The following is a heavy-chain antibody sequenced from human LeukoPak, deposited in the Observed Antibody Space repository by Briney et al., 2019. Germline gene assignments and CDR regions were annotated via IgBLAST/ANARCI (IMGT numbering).Heavy chain of an antibody. Sequence: GGSLRLSCAASGFTFSNFWMNSVRQAPGKGREWVANIKQDGSVKHYVDSVKGRFTISRDNTKNSLYLQMTSLTADDTAVYYCAKDWAYGDYPLNYWGQGTLVTVSS. CDR2: IKQDGSVK. CDR1: GFTFSNFW. V-gene: IGHV3-7*03. CDR3: AKDWAYGDYPLNY. J-gene: IGHJ4*02. D-gene: IGHD4-17*01.